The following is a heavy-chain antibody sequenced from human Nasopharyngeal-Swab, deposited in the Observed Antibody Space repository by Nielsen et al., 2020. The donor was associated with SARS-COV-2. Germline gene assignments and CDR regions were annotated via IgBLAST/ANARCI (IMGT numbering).Heavy chain of an antibody. V-gene: IGHV3-23*01. Sequence: GESLKISCAASGFTFSSYAMSWVRQAPGKGLEWVSTVSDSASGTYYADSVKGRFTVSRDNSKNTLYLQMKSLRAEDTAVYYCAKYLGSGSYQAFCDYWGHGTLVTVSS. CDR1: GFTFSSYA. D-gene: IGHD1-26*01. J-gene: IGHJ4*01. CDR3: AKYLGSGSYQAFCDY. CDR2: VSDSASGT.